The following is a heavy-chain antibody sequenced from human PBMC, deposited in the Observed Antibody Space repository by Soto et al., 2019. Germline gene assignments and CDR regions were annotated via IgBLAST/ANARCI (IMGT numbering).Heavy chain of an antibody. V-gene: IGHV1-18*01. CDR1: GYTFTSYG. CDR2: ISAYNGNT. CDR3: ARVAIAYSSGWYVDY. D-gene: IGHD6-19*01. J-gene: IGHJ4*02. Sequence: QVQLVQSGAEVKKPGASVKVSCKASGYTFTSYGISWVRQAPGQGLEWMGWISAYNGNTNYAQKLQGRVTMTTDTSTSTAYRELRTLRSNDTAVYDCARVAIAYSSGWYVDYWGQGTLVTVSS.